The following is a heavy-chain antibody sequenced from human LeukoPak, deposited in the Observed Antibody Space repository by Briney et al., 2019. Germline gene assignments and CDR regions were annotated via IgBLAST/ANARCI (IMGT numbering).Heavy chain of an antibody. CDR3: ARDRRCSGGSCYNSDFYYYYYYGMDV. D-gene: IGHD2-15*01. J-gene: IGHJ6*02. CDR2: ISAYNGNT. CDR1: GYTFTSYG. Sequence: GASVKVSCKASGYTFTSYGISWVRQAPGQGLEWMGWISAYNGNTNYAQKLQGRVTMTTDTSTSTAYMELRSLRSDDTAVYYCARDRRCSGGSCYNSDFYYYYYYGMDVWGQGTTVTVSS. V-gene: IGHV1-18*01.